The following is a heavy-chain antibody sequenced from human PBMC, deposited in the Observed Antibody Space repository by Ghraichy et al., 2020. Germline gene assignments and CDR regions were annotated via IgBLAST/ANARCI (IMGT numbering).Heavy chain of an antibody. CDR2: INDSGST. CDR1: GGSFSGYY. V-gene: IGHV4-34*01. Sequence: SETLSLTCAVYGGSFSGYYWSWVRQPPGKGLEWIGEINDSGSTNYNPSLKSRVTISVDTSKNQFSLKVNSVTAADTAVYYCARGYYGTSWYSLRYLDYWGQETLVTVSS. CDR3: ARGYYGTSWYSLRYLDY. J-gene: IGHJ4*02. D-gene: IGHD6-13*01.